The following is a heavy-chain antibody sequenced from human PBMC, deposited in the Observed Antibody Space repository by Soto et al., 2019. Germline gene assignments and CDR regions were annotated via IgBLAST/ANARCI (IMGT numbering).Heavy chain of an antibody. CDR3: VGSLTYEVPYYYYGMDV. Sequence: PGGSLRLSCAASAFCFSTYLMSWVRQAPGKGLEWVANIKQGGNEKFYVDSVKGRFTISRDNDKKSLYLQMDSLRVEDTAVYYCVGSLTYEVPYYYYGMDVWGQGTTVTVSS. J-gene: IGHJ6*02. D-gene: IGHD3-16*01. V-gene: IGHV3-7*01. CDR2: IKQGGNEK. CDR1: AFCFSTYL.